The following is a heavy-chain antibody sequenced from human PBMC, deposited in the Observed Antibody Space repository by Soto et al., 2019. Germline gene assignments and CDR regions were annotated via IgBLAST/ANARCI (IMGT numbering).Heavy chain of an antibody. CDR2: IDWDDDK. CDR3: ARLLWFGESYYFDY. V-gene: IGHV2-70*11. D-gene: IGHD3-10*01. J-gene: IGHJ4*02. CDR1: GFSLSTSGMC. Sequence: SGPTLVNPTQTLTLTCTFSGFSLSTSGMCVSWIRQPPGKALEWLARIDWDDDKYYSTSLKTRLTISKDTSKNQVVLTMTNMDPVDTATYYCARLLWFGESYYFDYWGQGTLVTVSS.